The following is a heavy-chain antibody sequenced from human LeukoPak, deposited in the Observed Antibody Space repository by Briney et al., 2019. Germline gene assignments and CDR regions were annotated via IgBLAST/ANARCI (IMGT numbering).Heavy chain of an antibody. Sequence: GGSLRLSCAASGFTLSSYTMNWVRQAPGKGLEWISYINENSGLIYYADSAKGRFTISRDNAKNSLYLQMNSLRAEDTAVYYCARGMSSGSRYGFDPWGQGTLVTVSS. V-gene: IGHV3-48*01. CDR3: ARGMSSGSRYGFDP. J-gene: IGHJ5*02. CDR1: GFTLSSYT. D-gene: IGHD6-19*01. CDR2: INENSGLI.